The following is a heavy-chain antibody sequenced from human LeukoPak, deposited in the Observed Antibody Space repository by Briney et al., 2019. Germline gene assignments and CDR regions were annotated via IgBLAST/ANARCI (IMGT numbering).Heavy chain of an antibody. CDR1: GFTFSNYW. CDR2: IKEDGTDV. D-gene: IGHD4-23*01. V-gene: IGHV3-7*01. CDR3: VRGVRGVTQYDAFDL. Sequence: GGSLRLSCAASGFTFSNYWMHWVRQAPGKGLGGVANIKEDGTDVYYVDSVKGRFTISRDNAKNALYLQMNSLRVEDTAVYYCVRGVRGVTQYDAFDLWGQGTMVTVSS. J-gene: IGHJ3*01.